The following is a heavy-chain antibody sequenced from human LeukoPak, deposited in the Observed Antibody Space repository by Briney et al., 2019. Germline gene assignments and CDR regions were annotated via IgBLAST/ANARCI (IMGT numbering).Heavy chain of an antibody. D-gene: IGHD3-16*02. V-gene: IGHV4-30-4*07. CDR3: TRDRGIMLTFGGVIAKGAHY. Sequence: PSQTLSLICAISDDSISSGGYSWSWIRQPPGKGLEWIGYIHDSGSTYYNPSLKSRVTISVDTSKNQFSLKLNSVTAADTALYYCTRDRGIMLTFGGVIAKGAHYWGQGTLVTVSS. J-gene: IGHJ4*02. CDR2: IHDSGST. CDR1: DDSISSGGYS.